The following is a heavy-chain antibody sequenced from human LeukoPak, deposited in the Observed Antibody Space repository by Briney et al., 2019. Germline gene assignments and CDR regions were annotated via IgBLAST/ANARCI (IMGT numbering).Heavy chain of an antibody. V-gene: IGHV3-30-3*01. D-gene: IGHD6-6*01. CDR1: GFTFRSFA. CDR2: ISYDGSNK. CDR3: ARVDEYSSSLLNPENWFDP. Sequence: GGSLRLSCAASGFTFRSFAMSWVRQAPGKGLEWVAVISYDGSNKYYADSVKGRFTISRDNSKNTLYLQMNSLRAEDTAVYYCARVDEYSSSLLNPENWFDPWGQGTLVTVSS. J-gene: IGHJ5*02.